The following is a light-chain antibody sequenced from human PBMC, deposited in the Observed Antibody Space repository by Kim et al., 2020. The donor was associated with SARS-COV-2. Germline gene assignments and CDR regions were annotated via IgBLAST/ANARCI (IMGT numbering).Light chain of an antibody. V-gene: IGLV2-8*01. CDR3: SSYAGSNNVL. CDR2: ELD. Sequence: GQAVAISCTGTSSDVGGYNYVSWYQQHPGKAPKLMIYELDTRPSGVPDRFSGSKSGNTASLTVSGLQAEDEADYYCSSYAGSNNVLFGGGTQLTVL. CDR1: SSDVGGYNY. J-gene: IGLJ2*01.